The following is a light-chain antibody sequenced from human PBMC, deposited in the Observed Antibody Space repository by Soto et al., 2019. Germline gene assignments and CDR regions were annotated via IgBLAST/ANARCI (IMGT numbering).Light chain of an antibody. CDR3: QHYNSYSGA. J-gene: IGKJ1*01. V-gene: IGKV1-5*03. Sequence: DIRIAQSPSILSASVRDRFTINCRASQTISSWLAWYQQKPGKAPKLLIYKASTLKSGVPSRFSGSGSGTEFTLTISSLQPDDFATYYCQHYNSYSGAFGQGTKVDIK. CDR2: KAS. CDR1: QTISSW.